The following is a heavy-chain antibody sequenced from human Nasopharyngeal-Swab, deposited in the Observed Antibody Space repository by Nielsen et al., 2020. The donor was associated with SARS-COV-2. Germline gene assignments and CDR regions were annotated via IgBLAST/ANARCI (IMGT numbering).Heavy chain of an antibody. D-gene: IGHD5-18*01. V-gene: IGHV3-9*01. J-gene: IGHJ6*02. Sequence: SLKISCAASGFTFNTYAISWVRQAPGKGLEWVSGISWNSGSIGYADSVKGRFTISRDNAKNSLYLQMNSLRAEDTALYYCAKDMGGGYSYGELYYYYYGMDVWGQGTTVTVSS. CDR2: ISWNSGSI. CDR3: AKDMGGGYSYGELYYYYYGMDV. CDR1: GFTFNTYA.